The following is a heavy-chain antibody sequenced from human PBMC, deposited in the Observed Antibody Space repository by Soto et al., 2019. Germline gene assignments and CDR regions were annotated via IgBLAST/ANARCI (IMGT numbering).Heavy chain of an antibody. Sequence: GASVKVSCKASGGTFSSYTISWVRQAPGQGLEWMGGIIPIFGTAKYAQKFQGRVTIIADESTSTAYMELSSLRSEDTAVYYCARDNRLVVTATGDYYYGMDVWGQGTTVTVSS. V-gene: IGHV1-69*13. CDR3: ARDNRLVVTATGDYYYGMDV. J-gene: IGHJ6*02. D-gene: IGHD2-21*02. CDR1: GGTFSSYT. CDR2: IIPIFGTA.